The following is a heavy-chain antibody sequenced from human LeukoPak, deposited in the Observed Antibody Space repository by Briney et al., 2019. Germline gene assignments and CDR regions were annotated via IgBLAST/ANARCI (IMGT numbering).Heavy chain of an antibody. J-gene: IGHJ4*02. CDR2: ISYDGSNK. CDR3: ARDPGYSYGSFYFDY. D-gene: IGHD5-18*01. V-gene: IGHV3-30*04. CDR1: RFTYSNYA. Sequence: SGGSLSLSCAASRFTYSNYAMHWLRQAPGKGLVWLAVISYDGSNKYYADSVKGQFTISRDNTKNTLYLQMNSLRAEDTAVYYCARDPGYSYGSFYFDYWGQGTLVTVSS.